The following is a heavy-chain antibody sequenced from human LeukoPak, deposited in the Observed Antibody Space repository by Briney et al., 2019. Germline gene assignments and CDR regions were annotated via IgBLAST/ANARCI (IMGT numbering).Heavy chain of an antibody. J-gene: IGHJ3*02. CDR3: ARDWGATNDNDAFDI. D-gene: IGHD1-26*01. V-gene: IGHV4-39*07. Sequence: PSETLSLTCTVSGFSISNASYYWGWIRQPPGKGLEWIGTIYYTGNTYHNPSVESRVTISVDTSNNHFSLKLTSMTAADTAVYYCARDWGATNDNDAFDIWGQGTMVTVSS. CDR1: GFSISNASYY. CDR2: IYYTGNT.